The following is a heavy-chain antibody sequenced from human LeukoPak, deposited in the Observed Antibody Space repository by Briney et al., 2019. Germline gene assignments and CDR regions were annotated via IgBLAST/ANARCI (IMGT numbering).Heavy chain of an antibody. CDR2: ISGSGGST. Sequence: PGGSLRLSCAASGFTFNNYAMSWVRQAPGKGLEWVSAISGSGGSTYYADSVKGRFTISRDNSKNTLYLQMNSLRAEDTAVYYCAKDNAAADDYWGQGTLVTVSS. CDR3: AKDNAAADDY. J-gene: IGHJ4*02. D-gene: IGHD6-13*01. CDR1: GFTFNNYA. V-gene: IGHV3-23*01.